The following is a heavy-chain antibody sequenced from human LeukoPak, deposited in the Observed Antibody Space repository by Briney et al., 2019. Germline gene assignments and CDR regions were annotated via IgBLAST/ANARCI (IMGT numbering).Heavy chain of an antibody. J-gene: IGHJ4*02. D-gene: IGHD3-10*01. Sequence: PSETLSLTCTVSGGSVSSGTYYWSWIRQPPGKGLEWIGYINYSGSTYYNPSLKSRVTISVDTSKNQISLKLSSVTAADTAVYYCARAGTVLWFGELLYDAFVREYYFDYWGQGTLVTVSS. CDR2: INYSGST. CDR3: ARAGTVLWFGELLYDAFVREYYFDY. V-gene: IGHV4-61*01. CDR1: GGSVSSGTYY.